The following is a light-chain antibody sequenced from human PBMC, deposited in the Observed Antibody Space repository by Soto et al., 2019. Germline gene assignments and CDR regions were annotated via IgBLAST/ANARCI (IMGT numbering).Light chain of an antibody. J-gene: IGKJ1*01. V-gene: IGKV3-15*01. CDR1: QSVGSN. CDR2: GAF. Sequence: EIVMTQSPATLSVSQGERATLSCRASQSVGSNLACYQQKPGQAPRLLIYGAFTRATGIPARFSGSGSGTEFTLTISSLQSEDFAVYCCQQYNYWPRTFGQGTKVDIK. CDR3: QQYNYWPRT.